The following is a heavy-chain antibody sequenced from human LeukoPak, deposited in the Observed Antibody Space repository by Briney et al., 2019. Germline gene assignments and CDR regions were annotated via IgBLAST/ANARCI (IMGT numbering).Heavy chain of an antibody. J-gene: IGHJ4*02. V-gene: IGHV2-5*01. CDR3: AHYGDYRFMFYFDY. CDR1: GFSLSTSGVG. CDR2: IYWNDDK. D-gene: IGHD4-17*01. Sequence: SGPTLVKPTQTLTLTCTFSGFSLSTSGVGVGWIRQPPGKALEWLALIYWNDDKRYSPSLKSRLTITKDTSKNQVVLTMTNMDPVDTATYYCAHYGDYRFMFYFDYWGQGTLVAVSS.